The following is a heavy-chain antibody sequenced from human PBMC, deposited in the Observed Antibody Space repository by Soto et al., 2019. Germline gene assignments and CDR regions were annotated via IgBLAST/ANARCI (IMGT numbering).Heavy chain of an antibody. V-gene: IGHV3-30*03. CDR2: ISYDGRDK. CDR1: GFTFSSYG. D-gene: IGHD6-13*01. J-gene: IGHJ4*02. CDR3: GAGQYFSDY. Sequence: QVQLVESGGGVVQPGRSLRLSCAASGFTFSSYGMHGVRQAPGKGLEWVARISYDGRDKYYADSVKGRFTISRDNSKNTLYVQMNSLRVEDTAVYYCGAGQYFSDYWGQGTLVTVSS.